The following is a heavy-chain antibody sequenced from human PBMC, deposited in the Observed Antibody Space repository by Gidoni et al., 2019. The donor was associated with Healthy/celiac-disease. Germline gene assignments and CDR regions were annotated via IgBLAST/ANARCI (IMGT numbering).Heavy chain of an antibody. V-gene: IGHV3-23*01. CDR2: ISGSGGST. D-gene: IGHD3-9*01. J-gene: IGHJ4*02. Sequence: EVQLLESGGGFVQPGGSLRLSCAASGFTFSSYAMSWVRQAPGKGLEWVSAISGSGGSTYYADSVKGRFTISRDNAKNTLYLQMNSLRAEDTAVYYCAKVMYFEGLVKRYYFDYWGQGTLVTVAS. CDR1: GFTFSSYA. CDR3: AKVMYFEGLVKRYYFDY.